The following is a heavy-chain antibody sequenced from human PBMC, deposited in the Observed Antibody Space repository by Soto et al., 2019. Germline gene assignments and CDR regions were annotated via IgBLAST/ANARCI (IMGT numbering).Heavy chain of an antibody. CDR3: ARAPRYFSRPRGDFSGT. CDR1: GYTFTGYY. CDR2: INPNNGDT. J-gene: IGHJ4*02. Sequence: QVQLVQAGGEVKKPGASVKVSCKASGYTFTGYYMHWVRQAPGQGLEWMGRINPNNGDTNYAQKSQGRVTMTRDTSINTDYMEVSSLRSDDTSVYYCARAPRYFSRPRGDFSGTWGQGTLVTVSS. V-gene: IGHV1-2*06. D-gene: IGHD2-15*01.